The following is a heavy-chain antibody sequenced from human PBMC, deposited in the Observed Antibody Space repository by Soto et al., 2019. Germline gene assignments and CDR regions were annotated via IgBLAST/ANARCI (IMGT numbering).Heavy chain of an antibody. CDR2: INHSGST. D-gene: IGHD2-15*01. V-gene: IGHV4-34*01. CDR1: GGSFSGYY. J-gene: IGHJ6*02. Sequence: SETLSLTCAVYGGSFSGYYRSWIRQPPGKGLEWIGEINHSGSTNYNPSLKSRVTISVDTSKNQFSLKLSSVTAADTAVYYCARMRGGHYYYYYGMDVWGQGTTVTVSS. CDR3: ARMRGGHYYYYYGMDV.